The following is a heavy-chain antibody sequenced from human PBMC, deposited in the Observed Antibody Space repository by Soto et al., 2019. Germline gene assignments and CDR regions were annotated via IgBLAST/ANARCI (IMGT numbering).Heavy chain of an antibody. CDR2: VFYGGT. J-gene: IGHJ4*02. CDR1: GRSMSSNY. CDR3: ASYRGALYFES. Sequence: TSETLSLTCSVSGRSMSSNYWSWIRQSPDKGLEWLGYVFYGGTDYNPSLGGRASMSVETSKSQFSLNLTSVTVADTAVYYCASYRGALYFESWGPGILVTVSS. D-gene: IGHD3-16*01. V-gene: IGHV4-59*01.